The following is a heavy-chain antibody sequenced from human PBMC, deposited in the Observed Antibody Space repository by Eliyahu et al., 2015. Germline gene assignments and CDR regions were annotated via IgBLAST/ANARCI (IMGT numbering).Heavy chain of an antibody. D-gene: IGHD3-16*01. J-gene: IGHJ4*02. CDR1: GGTFSRNA. Sequence: QVQLVQSGAEVKKPGSSVKVSCKASGGTFSRNAINWVRQAPGXGLEWMGGIIPIFGTPNYAQKFQGRVTITADESTSTAYMEVSSLRSEDTAVYYCSXGGEEHQLQSRPFDYWGQGTLVTVSS. CDR2: IIPIFGTP. CDR3: SXGGEEHQLQSRPFDY. V-gene: IGHV1-69*01.